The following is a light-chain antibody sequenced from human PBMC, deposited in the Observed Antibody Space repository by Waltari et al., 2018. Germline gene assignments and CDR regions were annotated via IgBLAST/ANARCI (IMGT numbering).Light chain of an antibody. CDR1: SSDVGFYNY. Sequence: QSALTQPASVSGSPGQSITISCTGTSSDVGFYNYVSCYQQPPGKAPKLIIYDVSERPSGVSDRFSGSKSGNTASLTISGLQAEDEADYYCNSYTGSSSWVFGGGTKLAVL. J-gene: IGLJ3*02. V-gene: IGLV2-14*01. CDR3: NSYTGSSSWV. CDR2: DVS.